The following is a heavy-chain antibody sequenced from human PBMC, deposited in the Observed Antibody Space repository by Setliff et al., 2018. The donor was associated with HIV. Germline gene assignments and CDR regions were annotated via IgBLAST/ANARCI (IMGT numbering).Heavy chain of an antibody. J-gene: IGHJ4*02. CDR3: ARVADRFLEWLPLDY. CDR1: GYTFTGYY. Sequence: ASVKVSCKASGYTFTGYYINWVRQAPGQGLEWVGWINPNSGATDYAQKFQGRVSMTRDTSITTAFMGLSSLTSDDTAVYYCARVADRFLEWLPLDYWGQGTLVTVSS. V-gene: IGHV1-2*02. D-gene: IGHD3-3*01. CDR2: INPNSGAT.